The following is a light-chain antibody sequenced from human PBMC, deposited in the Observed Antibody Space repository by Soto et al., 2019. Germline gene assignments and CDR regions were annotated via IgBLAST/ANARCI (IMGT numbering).Light chain of an antibody. Sequence: EIVMTQSPATLSVSPGERATLSCRASQSVSSNFAWYQQKPGQAPRLLIYGASTRATDIPGRFSGSGSGTEFTLTLSSLQSEAFAVYYCQQYNNWPLFTFGPGTKVDIK. CDR3: QQYNNWPLFT. CDR2: GAS. CDR1: QSVSSN. V-gene: IGKV3-15*01. J-gene: IGKJ3*01.